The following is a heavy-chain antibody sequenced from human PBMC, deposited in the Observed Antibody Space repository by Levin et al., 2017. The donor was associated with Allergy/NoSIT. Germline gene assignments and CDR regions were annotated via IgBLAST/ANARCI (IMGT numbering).Heavy chain of an antibody. V-gene: IGHV5-51*01. J-gene: IGHJ4*02. CDR1: GYSFTSYW. CDR3: ARHLGRAYSSPFDY. CDR2: INPGDSET. D-gene: IGHD6-13*01. Sequence: ASVKVSCKGSGYSFTSYWIGWVRQMPGKGLEWMGNINPGDSETRYSPSFQGQVTISADKSISTAFLQWSSLKASDTAMFYCARHLGRAYSSPFDYWGQGTLVTVSS.